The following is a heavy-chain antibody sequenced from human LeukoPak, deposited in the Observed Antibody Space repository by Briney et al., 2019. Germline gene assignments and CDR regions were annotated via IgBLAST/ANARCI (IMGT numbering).Heavy chain of an antibody. Sequence: GGPLRLSCAASGFTVSSNYMSWVRQAPGKGLEWVSVIYSGGSTYYADSVKGRFTISRDNSKNTLYFQMSSLRAEDTAVYYCARDLGRDYGMDVWGQGTTVTVSS. J-gene: IGHJ6*02. CDR3: ARDLGRDYGMDV. V-gene: IGHV3-53*01. CDR1: GFTVSSNY. CDR2: IYSGGST.